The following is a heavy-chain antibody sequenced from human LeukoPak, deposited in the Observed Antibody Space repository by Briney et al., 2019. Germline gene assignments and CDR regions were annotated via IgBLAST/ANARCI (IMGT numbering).Heavy chain of an antibody. D-gene: IGHD6-13*01. CDR3: ATYKGIAAAVTVFGDY. Sequence: ASVKVSCKASGYTLTELSMHWVRQAPGKGLEWMGGFDPEDGETIYAQKFQGRVTMTEDTSTDTAYMELSSLRSEDTAVYYCATYKGIAAAVTVFGDYWGQGTLVTVSS. CDR1: GYTLTELS. CDR2: FDPEDGET. V-gene: IGHV1-24*01. J-gene: IGHJ4*02.